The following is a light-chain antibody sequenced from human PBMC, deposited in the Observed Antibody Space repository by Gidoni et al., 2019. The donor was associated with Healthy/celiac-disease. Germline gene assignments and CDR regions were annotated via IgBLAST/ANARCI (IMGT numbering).Light chain of an antibody. Sequence: AIRMTQSPSSFSASTGDRVTITCRASQGISSYLAWYQQKPGKAPKLLIYGASTLQSGVPSRFSGSGSGTDFTLTISCLQSEDFATYYCQQYYSYPRTFGQXTKVEIK. J-gene: IGKJ1*01. CDR1: QGISSY. CDR2: GAS. CDR3: QQYYSYPRT. V-gene: IGKV1-8*01.